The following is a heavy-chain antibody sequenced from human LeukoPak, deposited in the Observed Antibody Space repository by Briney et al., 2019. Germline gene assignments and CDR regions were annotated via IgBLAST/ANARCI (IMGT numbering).Heavy chain of an antibody. J-gene: IGHJ6*02. Sequence: SQTLSLTCTVSGGSISSGDYYWSWIRQPPGKGLEWIGYIYYSGSTYYNPSLKSRVTISVDTSKNQFSLKLSSVTAADTAVYYCARDYDSSGDGYYYYGMDVWGQGTTVTVSS. CDR1: GGSISSGDYY. V-gene: IGHV4-30-4*01. CDR2: IYYSGST. CDR3: ARDYDSSGDGYYYYGMDV. D-gene: IGHD3-22*01.